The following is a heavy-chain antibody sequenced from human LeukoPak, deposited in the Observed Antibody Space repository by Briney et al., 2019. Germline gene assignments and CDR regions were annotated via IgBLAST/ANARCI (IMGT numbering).Heavy chain of an antibody. CDR3: ASDYYDSSGPTSVAFDI. J-gene: IGHJ3*02. D-gene: IGHD3-22*01. CDR1: GFTFSSYA. V-gene: IGHV3-23*01. Sequence: GGSLRLSCAASGFTFSSYAMSWVRQAPGKGLEWVSAISGSGGSTYYADSVKGRFTISRDNSKNTLYLQMNSLRAEDTAVYYCASDYYDSSGPTSVAFDIWGQGTMVTVSS. CDR2: ISGSGGST.